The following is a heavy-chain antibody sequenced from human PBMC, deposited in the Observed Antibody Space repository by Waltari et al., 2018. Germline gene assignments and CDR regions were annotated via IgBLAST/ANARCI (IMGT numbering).Heavy chain of an antibody. CDR1: GFTFNSFT. CDR3: VRNWVQAGRAFDY. CDR2: ITATGVTT. J-gene: IGHJ4*02. Sequence: EVQLEESGGGLGQPGGSLRLSCAASGFTFNSFTMNWVRQAPGKGLEWIAYITATGVTTYYADSVRGRFTISRDNDKSSVFLQMDSLRLEDTAVYYCVRNWVQAGRAFDYWGQGTLVTASS. V-gene: IGHV3-48*04. D-gene: IGHD2-2*01.